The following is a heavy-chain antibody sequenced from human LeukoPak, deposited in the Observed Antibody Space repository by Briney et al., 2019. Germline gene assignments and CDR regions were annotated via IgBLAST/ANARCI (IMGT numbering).Heavy chain of an antibody. CDR2: IYYSGCT. CDR1: GGSMRTYY. V-gene: IGHV4-59*08. J-gene: IGHJ6*02. CDR3: ARQLYCYCGMDV. Sequence: SETLSLTCTVCGGSMRTYYWMCLREPPAKVVECVGYIYYSGCTNYNPSLKSRVTISVDKSKNQLYLKLSSVTAADTAVYYCARQLYCYCGMDVWGQGTTVTVSS.